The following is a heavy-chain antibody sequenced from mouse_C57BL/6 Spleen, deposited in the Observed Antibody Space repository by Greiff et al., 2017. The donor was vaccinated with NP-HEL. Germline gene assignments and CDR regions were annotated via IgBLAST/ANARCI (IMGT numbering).Heavy chain of an antibody. CDR1: GFNIKDYY. J-gene: IGHJ2*01. CDR2: IDPEDGDT. V-gene: IGHV14-1*01. CDR3: TLYGKAVSDY. D-gene: IGHD2-1*01. Sequence: EVKLMESGAELVRPGASVKLSCTASGFNIKDYYMHWVKQRPEQGLEWIGRIDPEDGDTEYAPKFQGKATMTADTSSTTAYLQLSSLTSEDTAVYYCTLYGKAVSDYWGQGTTLTVSS.